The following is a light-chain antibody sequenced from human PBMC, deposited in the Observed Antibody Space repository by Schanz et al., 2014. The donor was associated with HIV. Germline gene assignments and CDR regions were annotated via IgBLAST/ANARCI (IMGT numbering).Light chain of an antibody. CDR3: SSYTTGSTVV. Sequence: QSVLTQPPSASGTPGQRVTISCSGSSSDIGSNTVNWYQQLPGTAPKLLIYTNSNRPSGVPDRFSGSKSGNTASLTVSGLQAEDEAEYFCSSYTTGSTVVFGGGTKLTVL. CDR1: SSDIGSNT. V-gene: IGLV1-44*01. J-gene: IGLJ2*01. CDR2: TNS.